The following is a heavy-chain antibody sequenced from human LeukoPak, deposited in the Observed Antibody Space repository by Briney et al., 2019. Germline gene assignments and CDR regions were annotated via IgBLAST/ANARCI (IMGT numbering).Heavy chain of an antibody. D-gene: IGHD5-18*01. CDR1: GYTFTGYY. CDR2: INPNSGGT. CDR3: AISTRGYSYGLGD. Sequence: ASVKVSCKASGYTFTGYYMHWVRQAPGQGLEWMGWINPNSGGTNYAQKFQGRVTMTRDTSISTANMELSRLKSDDTAVYYCAISTRGYSYGLGDWGQGTLVTVSS. V-gene: IGHV1-2*02. J-gene: IGHJ4*02.